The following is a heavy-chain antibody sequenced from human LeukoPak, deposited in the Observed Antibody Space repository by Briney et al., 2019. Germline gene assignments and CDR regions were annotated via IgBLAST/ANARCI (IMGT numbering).Heavy chain of an antibody. Sequence: GESLKLSCKGSGYSFTSYWIGWVRQMPGKGLEWMGIMYPGDSDTRYSPSFQGQVTISADKSINTAYLQWSSLKASDTAIYYCARRGEAMDPFDYWGQGTLVTVSS. D-gene: IGHD5-18*01. CDR2: MYPGDSDT. CDR1: GYSFTSYW. CDR3: ARRGEAMDPFDY. J-gene: IGHJ4*02. V-gene: IGHV5-51*01.